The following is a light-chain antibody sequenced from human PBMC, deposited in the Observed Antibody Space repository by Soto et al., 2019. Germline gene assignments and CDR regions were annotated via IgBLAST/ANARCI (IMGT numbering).Light chain of an antibody. CDR2: GAS. J-gene: IGKJ1*01. CDR3: QQYGSSRA. V-gene: IGKV3-20*01. Sequence: EIVLTQSPGTLSLSPGERATLSCRASQSFSSNYLAWYQQKPGQAPRLLIYGASSRATAIPDRFSGSGSGTDFTLTISRLEPEDFAVYYCQQYGSSRAFGQGTKVEIK. CDR1: QSFSSNY.